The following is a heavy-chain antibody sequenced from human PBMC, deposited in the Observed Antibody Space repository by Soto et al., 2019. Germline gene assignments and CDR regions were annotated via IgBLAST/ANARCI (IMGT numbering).Heavy chain of an antibody. Sequence: EVQLVESGGGLIQPGGSLRLSCAVSGFTVSNNYMSWVRQAPGKGLEGVSVIYSGGYTAYGDSVKGRFTISRDNSKNTQFPKMNSLGAGDRAGYYCAPDRGGGGYWGQGTLVTVSS. D-gene: IGHD3-10*01. V-gene: IGHV3-53*01. J-gene: IGHJ4*02. CDR2: IYSGGYT. CDR1: GFTVSNNY. CDR3: APDRGGGGY.